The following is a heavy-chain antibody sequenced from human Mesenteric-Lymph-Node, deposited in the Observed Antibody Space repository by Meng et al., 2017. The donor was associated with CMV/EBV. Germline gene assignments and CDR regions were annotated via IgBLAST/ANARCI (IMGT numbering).Heavy chain of an antibody. D-gene: IGHD4-17*01. Sequence: VSGGSITIGGYYWNWIRQHPGQGLEWIGYIYYSASTYYNPSLKSRVTLSVDASKNHFSLKLSSVTAADTAVYYCARDRLGYGEFAYWGQGTLVTVSS. CDR2: IYYSAST. CDR1: GGSITIGGYY. V-gene: IGHV4-31*02. CDR3: ARDRLGYGEFAY. J-gene: IGHJ4*02.